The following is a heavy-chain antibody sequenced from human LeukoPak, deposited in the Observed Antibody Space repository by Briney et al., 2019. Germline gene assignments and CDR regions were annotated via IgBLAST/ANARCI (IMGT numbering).Heavy chain of an antibody. CDR1: GFTFSRSS. J-gene: IGHJ6*04. D-gene: IGHD3-10*02. CDR2: ISSSGSTI. Sequence: GGSLRLSCAASGFTFSRSSMNWVHQAPGKGLEWVSYISSSGSTIYYADSVKGRFTISRDNAKNSLYLQMNSLRAEDTAVYYCAELGITMIGGVWGKGTTVTISS. CDR3: AELGITMIGGV. V-gene: IGHV3-48*04.